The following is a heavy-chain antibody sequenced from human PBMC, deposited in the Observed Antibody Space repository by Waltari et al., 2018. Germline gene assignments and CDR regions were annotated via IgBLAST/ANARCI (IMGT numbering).Heavy chain of an antibody. CDR1: GGSISSYY. Sequence: QVQLQESGPGLVKPSETLSLTCPVSGGSISSYYWSWLRQPPGKGLEWIGYIYYSGSTNYNPSLKSRVTISVDTSKNQFSLKLSSVTAADTAVYYCARDPRGSLNRGGWFDPWGQGTLVTVSS. CDR2: IYYSGST. D-gene: IGHD2-15*01. J-gene: IGHJ5*02. V-gene: IGHV4-59*01. CDR3: ARDPRGSLNRGGWFDP.